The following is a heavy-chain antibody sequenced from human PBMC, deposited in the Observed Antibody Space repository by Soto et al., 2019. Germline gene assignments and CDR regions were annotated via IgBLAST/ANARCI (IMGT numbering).Heavy chain of an antibody. D-gene: IGHD6-25*01. CDR2: IYHSGST. CDR3: ARQSRRLRLPGGINWFAP. V-gene: IGHV4-30-2*01. Sequence: SETLSLTCAVSGGSISSGGYSWSWIRQPPGKGLEWIGYIYHSGSTYYNPSLKSRVTISVDTSKNQFSLKLSSVTAADTAVYYCARQSRRLRLPGGINWFAPWGQGTLVTVSS. CDR1: GGSISSGGYS. J-gene: IGHJ5*02.